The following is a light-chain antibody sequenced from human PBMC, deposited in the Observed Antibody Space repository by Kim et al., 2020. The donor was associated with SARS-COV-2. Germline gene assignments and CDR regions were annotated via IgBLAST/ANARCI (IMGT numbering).Light chain of an antibody. V-gene: IGKV1-27*01. J-gene: IGKJ1*01. CDR3: QKYNGAPWA. CDR2: AAS. CDR1: QGISNY. Sequence: ASVGDRVTITCRASQGISNYLAWYQQKPGKVPKLLIYAASALRSGVPFRFSGSGSGTDFTLTISSLQPEDAASYYCQKYNGAPWAFGQGTKVDIK.